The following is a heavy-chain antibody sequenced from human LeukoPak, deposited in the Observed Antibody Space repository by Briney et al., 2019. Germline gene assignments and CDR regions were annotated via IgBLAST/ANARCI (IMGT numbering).Heavy chain of an antibody. J-gene: IGHJ5*02. CDR3: ARGIVVVPAAILCWFDP. D-gene: IGHD2-2*02. CDR1: GYTFTSYD. CDR2: MNPNSGNT. Sequence: ASVKVSRKASGYTFTSYDINWVRQATGQGLEWMGWMNPNSGNTGYAQKFQGRVTMTRNTSISTAYMELSSLRSEDTAVYYCARGIVVVPAAILCWFDPWGQGTLVTVSS. V-gene: IGHV1-8*01.